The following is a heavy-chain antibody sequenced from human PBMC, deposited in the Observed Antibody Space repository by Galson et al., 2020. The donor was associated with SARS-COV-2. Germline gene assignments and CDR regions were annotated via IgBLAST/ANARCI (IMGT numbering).Heavy chain of an antibody. Sequence: SETLSLTCAVYGGSFRNYYWTWIRQSPGKGLEWLGEINHRGSTNYNPSPKSRVAMSVNASNNQFFLGLSSVTAADTAVYYCARGAGERRIIVVGPYYCDCLDVWGSGTTVTVSS. CDR3: ARGAGERRIIVVGPYYCDCLDV. V-gene: IGHV4-34*01. CDR2: INHRGST. D-gene: IGHD2-15*01. J-gene: IGHJ6*03. CDR1: GGSFRNYY.